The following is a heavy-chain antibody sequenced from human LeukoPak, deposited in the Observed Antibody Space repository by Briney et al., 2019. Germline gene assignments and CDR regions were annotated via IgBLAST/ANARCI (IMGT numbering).Heavy chain of an antibody. CDR2: ISGSGGST. CDR3: AKGGKAYYYGSGSLVG. CDR1: GFTFSSYA. Sequence: GGSLRLSCAASGFTFSSYAMSWVRQAPGKGLEWVSAISGSGGSTYYADSVKGRFTISRDNSKNTLYLQMNSLRAEDTAVYYCAKGGKAYYYGSGSLVGWGQGTLVTVSS. D-gene: IGHD3-10*01. V-gene: IGHV3-23*01. J-gene: IGHJ4*02.